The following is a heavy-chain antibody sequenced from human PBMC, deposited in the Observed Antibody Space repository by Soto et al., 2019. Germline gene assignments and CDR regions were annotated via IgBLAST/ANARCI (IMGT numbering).Heavy chain of an antibody. Sequence: GGSLRLSCAASGFTFSSYAMSWVRQAPGKGLEWVSAISGSGGSTYYADSVKGRFTISRDNSKNTLYLKMNSLRAEDTAVYYCAGGYSSSYYYYGMDVWGQGTTVTVSS. CDR3: AGGYSSSYYYYGMDV. D-gene: IGHD6-6*01. CDR1: GFTFSSYA. CDR2: ISGSGGST. V-gene: IGHV3-23*01. J-gene: IGHJ6*02.